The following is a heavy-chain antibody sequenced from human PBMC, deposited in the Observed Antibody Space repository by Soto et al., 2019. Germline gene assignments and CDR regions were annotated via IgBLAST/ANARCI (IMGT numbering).Heavy chain of an antibody. D-gene: IGHD3-3*01. V-gene: IGHV1-46*01. J-gene: IGHJ3*02. CDR1: GYPVTAYY. CDR3: ARGGGVGVAGSAAFDM. Sequence: QLHLVQSGAVVKKPGASVTVSCSASGYPVTAYYMHWVRQAPGRGLEWMGGINPATGAATYTQTFQGRVTRPRDTSTGTVFMELGGLTSEHTAVFYFARGGGVGVAGSAAFDMWGQGTVVTVSS. CDR2: INPATGAA.